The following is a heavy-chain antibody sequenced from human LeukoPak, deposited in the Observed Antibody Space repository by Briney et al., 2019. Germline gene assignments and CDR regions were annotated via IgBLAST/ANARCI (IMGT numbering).Heavy chain of an antibody. J-gene: IGHJ4*02. Sequence: KVSETLSLTCTVSGGSISSYYWGWIRQPPGKGLEWIGSIYYSGSTYYNPSLKSRVTISVDTSKNQFSLKLSSVTAADTAVYYCARRLAAAGIFDYWGQGTLVTVSS. V-gene: IGHV4-39*01. CDR3: ARRLAAAGIFDY. CDR1: GGSISSYY. CDR2: IYYSGST. D-gene: IGHD6-13*01.